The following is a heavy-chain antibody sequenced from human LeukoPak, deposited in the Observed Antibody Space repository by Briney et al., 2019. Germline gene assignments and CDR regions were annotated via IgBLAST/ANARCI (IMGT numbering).Heavy chain of an antibody. CDR1: GFTFSIYW. V-gene: IGHV3-74*01. D-gene: IGHD3-10*01. CDR3: ARDQSYWFDY. CDR2: INSDGSTT. Sequence: GGSLRLSCAASGFTFSIYWMHWVRQAPGKGLVWVSRINSDGSTTDYADSVKGRFTISRDNSKHTLYLQMNSLRAEDTAVYYCARDQSYWFDYWGQGTLVTVSS. J-gene: IGHJ4*02.